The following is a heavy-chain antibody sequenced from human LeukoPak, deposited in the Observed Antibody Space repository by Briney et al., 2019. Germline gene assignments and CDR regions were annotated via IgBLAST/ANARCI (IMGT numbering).Heavy chain of an antibody. CDR1: GFAFNSYA. V-gene: IGHV3-23*01. CDR3: AKGLRGSYDY. Sequence: PGGSLRPSCAASGFAFNSYAMAWVRQAPEKGLEWVSSITDSGISTYYAASVKGRFTISRDNSKNTLYLQMNSPRAEDTAVYYCAKGLRGSYDYWGQGTLVTVSS. J-gene: IGHJ4*02. D-gene: IGHD1-26*01. CDR2: ITDSGIST.